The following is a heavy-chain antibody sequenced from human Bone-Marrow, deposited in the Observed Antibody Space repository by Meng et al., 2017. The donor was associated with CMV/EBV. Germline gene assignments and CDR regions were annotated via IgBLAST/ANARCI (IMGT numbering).Heavy chain of an antibody. CDR3: ARGAGYVFDP. J-gene: IGHJ5*02. CDR1: GFTFSSYS. D-gene: IGHD3-16*01. V-gene: IGHV3-48*04. Sequence: GESLKISCAASGFTFSSYSMNWVRQAPGKGLEWVSYISVGGSTIYYTDSVKGRFTISRDNAKNSLYLQMNSLRAEDTAVYYCARGAGYVFDPWGQGTLVTVSS. CDR2: ISVGGSTI.